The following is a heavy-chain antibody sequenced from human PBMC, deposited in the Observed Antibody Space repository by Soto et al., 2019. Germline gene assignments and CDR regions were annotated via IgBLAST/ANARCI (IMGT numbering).Heavy chain of an antibody. V-gene: IGHV4-31*03. D-gene: IGHD3-10*01. Sequence: PAETLSLTCTVSGASIIIGGYFFSCIGQHPWNGLEWIGHIYYNGSTYYNPSLKSRLTISVDTSKNEFSLRLTSVTAADTAVYFCATDEYFGSEIDFYYYAMDVWGQGTTVTVSS. CDR3: ATDEYFGSEIDFYYYAMDV. CDR2: IYYNGST. CDR1: GASIIIGGYF. J-gene: IGHJ6*02.